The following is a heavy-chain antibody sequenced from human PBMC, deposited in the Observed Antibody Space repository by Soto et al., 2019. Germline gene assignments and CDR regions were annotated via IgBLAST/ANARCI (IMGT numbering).Heavy chain of an antibody. CDR3: AREIAVDGRAYYYYGMDV. D-gene: IGHD6-19*01. CDR2: IYYSGST. J-gene: IGHJ6*02. CDR1: GGSISSGDYY. V-gene: IGHV4-30-4*01. Sequence: SETLSLTCTVSGGSISSGDYYWSWIRQPPGKGLEWIGYIYYSGSTYYNPSLKSRVTISVDTSKNQFSLKLSSVTAADTAVYYCAREIAVDGRAYYYYGMDVWGQGTTVTVSS.